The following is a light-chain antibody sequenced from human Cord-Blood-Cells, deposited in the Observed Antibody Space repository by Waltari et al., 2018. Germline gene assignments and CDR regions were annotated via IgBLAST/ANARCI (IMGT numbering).Light chain of an antibody. J-gene: IGLJ2*01. CDR2: EVS. V-gene: IGLV2-18*02. CDR3: SSYTSSSTVV. Sequence: QSALTQPPSVSGSPGPSVTISCTGTRSAGGSYNRVSWYQQPPGTAPKLMIYEVSNRPSGVPDRFSGSKSGNTASLTISGLQAEDEADYYCSSYTSSSTVVFGGGTKLTVL. CDR1: RSAGGSYNR.